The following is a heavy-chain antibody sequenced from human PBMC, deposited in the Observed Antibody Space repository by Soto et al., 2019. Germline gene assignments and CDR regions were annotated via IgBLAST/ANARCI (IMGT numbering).Heavy chain of an antibody. Sequence: SETLSLTCTVSGGSISSGGYYWSWIRQHPGKGLEWIGYIYYSGSTYYNPSLKSRVTISVDTSKNQFSLKLSSVTAADTAVYYFARDMITFGGVILGGFDYWGQGTLVTVSS. CDR3: ARDMITFGGVILGGFDY. D-gene: IGHD3-16*02. J-gene: IGHJ4*02. V-gene: IGHV4-31*03. CDR2: IYYSGST. CDR1: GGSISSGGYY.